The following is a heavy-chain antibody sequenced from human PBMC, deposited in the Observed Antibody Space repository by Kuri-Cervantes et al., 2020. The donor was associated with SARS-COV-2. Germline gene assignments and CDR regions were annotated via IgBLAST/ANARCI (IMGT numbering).Heavy chain of an antibody. CDR1: GFTVSTNY. V-gene: IGHV3-53*01. CDR3: AKSMSIAAPASDY. Sequence: GESLKISCVISGFTVSTNYMTWVRQAPGKGLEWVSTIYSGGNTFYADSVKGRFTISRDNSKNTLYLQMNSLRADDTAVYYCAKSMSIAAPASDYWGQGTLVTVSS. CDR2: IYSGGNT. D-gene: IGHD6-13*01. J-gene: IGHJ4*02.